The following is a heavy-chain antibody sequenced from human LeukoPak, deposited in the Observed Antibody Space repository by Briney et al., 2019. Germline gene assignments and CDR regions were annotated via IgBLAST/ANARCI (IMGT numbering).Heavy chain of an antibody. D-gene: IGHD3-22*01. CDR3: ARLIPYDSSRPDY. J-gene: IGHJ4*02. CDR1: GGSISSSSYY. V-gene: IGHV4-39*01. Sequence: PSETLSLTCTVSGGSISSSSYYWGWIRQPPGKGLEWIGSIYYSGSTYYNPSLKSRVTISVDTSKNQFSLKLSSVTAADTAVYYCARLIPYDSSRPDYWGQGTLVTVSS. CDR2: IYYSGST.